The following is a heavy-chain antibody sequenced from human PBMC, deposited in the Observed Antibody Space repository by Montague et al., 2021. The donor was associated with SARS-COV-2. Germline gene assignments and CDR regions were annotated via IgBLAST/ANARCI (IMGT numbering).Heavy chain of an antibody. CDR1: GGSITSYY. CDR2: IYYSGTT. Sequence: SETLSLTCTLAGGSITSYYWSWIWQPPGQGLQCIGTIYYSGTTNYHSSLQSRVTISVDTSNNQFSLNLRSVTPADTAVYYCARHLVLHYCYGMDVWGQGTTVTVSS. V-gene: IGHV4-59*01. CDR3: ARHLVLHYCYGMDV. J-gene: IGHJ6*02. D-gene: IGHD3-10*01.